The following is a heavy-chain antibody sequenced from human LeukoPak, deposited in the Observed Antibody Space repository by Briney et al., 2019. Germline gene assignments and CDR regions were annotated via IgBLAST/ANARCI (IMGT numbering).Heavy chain of an antibody. J-gene: IGHJ4*02. V-gene: IGHV4-59*01. CDR1: GGSISSYY. Sequence: SGTLSLTCTVSGGSISSYYWSWIRQPPGKGLEWIGYIHYSGSTNYNPSLKSRVTISGDTSKNQVSLKVTSVTAADTAVYYCGRVPSAGSGTYYIDYWGQGTLVTVSS. CDR3: GRVPSAGSGTYYIDY. CDR2: IHYSGST. D-gene: IGHD3-10*01.